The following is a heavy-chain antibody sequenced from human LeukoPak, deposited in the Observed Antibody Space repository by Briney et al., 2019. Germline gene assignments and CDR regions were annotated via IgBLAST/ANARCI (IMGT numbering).Heavy chain of an antibody. CDR2: INHSGST. D-gene: IGHD2-21*02. J-gene: IGHJ3*02. V-gene: IGHV4-34*01. Sequence: SETLPLTCAVYGGSFSGYYWSWIRQPPEKGLEWIGEINHSGSTNYNPSLKSRVTISADTSKNQLSLKLSSVTAADTAVYYCARGRGLVVVTARRAFDIWGQGTMVTVSS. CDR3: ARGRGLVVVTARRAFDI. CDR1: GGSFSGYY.